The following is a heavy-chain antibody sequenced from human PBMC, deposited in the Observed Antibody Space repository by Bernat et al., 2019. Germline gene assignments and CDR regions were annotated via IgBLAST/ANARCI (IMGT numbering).Heavy chain of an antibody. CDR3: ARGIAAAGTLLYGMDV. D-gene: IGHD6-13*01. CDR2: INHSGST. J-gene: IGHJ6*02. Sequence: QVQLQQWGAGLLKPSETLSLTCAVYGGSFSGYYWSWIRQPPGKGLEWIGEINHSGSTNYNPSLKSRVTISVDTSKNQLSLKLGSVTAADTAVYYCARGIAAAGTLLYGMDVWGQGTTVTVSS. CDR1: GGSFSGYY. V-gene: IGHV4-34*01.